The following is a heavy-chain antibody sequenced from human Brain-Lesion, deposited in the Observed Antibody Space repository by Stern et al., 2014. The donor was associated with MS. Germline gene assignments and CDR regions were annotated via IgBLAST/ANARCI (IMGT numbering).Heavy chain of an antibody. D-gene: IGHD3-22*01. CDR2: IYYSGST. CDR1: GGSISSSSYY. V-gene: IGHV4-39*01. CDR3: ARGTYYYDSD. J-gene: IGHJ4*02. Sequence: QVQLQESGPGLVKPSETLSLTCTVSGGSISSSSYYWGWIRQPPGKGLEWIGSIYYSGSTYYNPSLKSRLTISVETSTNQFSLKLSSVTAADTAVYYCARGTYYYDSDWGQGTLVTVSS.